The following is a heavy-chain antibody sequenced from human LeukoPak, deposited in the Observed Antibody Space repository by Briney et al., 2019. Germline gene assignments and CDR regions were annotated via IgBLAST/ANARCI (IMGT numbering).Heavy chain of an antibody. V-gene: IGHV3-30-3*01. J-gene: IGHJ6*03. CDR1: GFTFSSYA. CDR3: AKDQSDYHPLYYYMDV. Sequence: PGGSLRLSCAASGFTFSSYAMHWVRQAPGKGLEWVAVISYDGSNKYYADSVKGRFTISRDNSKNTLYLQMNSLRAEDTAVYYCAKDQSDYHPLYYYMDVWGKGTTVTVSS. CDR2: ISYDGSNK. D-gene: IGHD5-12*01.